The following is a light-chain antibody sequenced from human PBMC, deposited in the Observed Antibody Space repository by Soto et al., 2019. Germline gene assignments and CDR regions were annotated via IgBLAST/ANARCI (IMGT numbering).Light chain of an antibody. CDR2: GVS. CDR1: QSVSSSY. Sequence: EIVLTQSPGTLSLSPGEGATLSCRASQSVSSSYIAWYQQRPGQTPSLLIYGVSTRATGIPDRFSGSGSGTHFTLTISRLEPGDSAVYYCQHFGGTTFTFGQGTRLENK. V-gene: IGKV3-20*01. CDR3: QHFGGTTFT. J-gene: IGKJ5*01.